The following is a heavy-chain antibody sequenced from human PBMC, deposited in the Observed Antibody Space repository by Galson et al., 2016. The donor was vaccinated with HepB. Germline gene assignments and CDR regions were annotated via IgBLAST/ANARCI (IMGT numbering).Heavy chain of an antibody. CDR3: ARRGSGWSLFDP. J-gene: IGHJ5*02. D-gene: IGHD6-19*01. Sequence: QSGAEVKKPGESLKISCRGSGYSFSSYWIGWVRQMPGKGLEWLGNIYPGDSDTRYSPSFQGQVSISADKSITTAYLQWSSLKASDTAFYYCARRGSGWSLFDPWGQGTLVTVSS. V-gene: IGHV5-51*01. CDR2: IYPGDSDT. CDR1: GYSFSSYW.